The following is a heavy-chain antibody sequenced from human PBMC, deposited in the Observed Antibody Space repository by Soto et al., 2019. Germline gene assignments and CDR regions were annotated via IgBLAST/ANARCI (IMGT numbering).Heavy chain of an antibody. J-gene: IGHJ4*02. Sequence: PGGSLRLSCAVSGFTLSTYSMNWVRQAPGKGLEWVASISSSSNHIYYADSVKGRFTVSRDNAKNSVYLQMNSLRAEDTAIYYCARHRIQVWSKYYFDYWGQGTLVTVSS. CDR3: ARHRIQVWSKYYFDY. V-gene: IGHV3-21*01. CDR1: GFTLSTYS. D-gene: IGHD5-18*01. CDR2: ISSSSNHI.